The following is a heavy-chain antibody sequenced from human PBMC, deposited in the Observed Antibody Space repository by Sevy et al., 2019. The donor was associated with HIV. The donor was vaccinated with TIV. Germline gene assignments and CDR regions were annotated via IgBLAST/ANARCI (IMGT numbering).Heavy chain of an antibody. D-gene: IGHD3-10*01. CDR2: IGVYNGNS. J-gene: IGHJ4*01. V-gene: IGHV1-18*01. Sequence: ASVKVSCKASGYTFSSNGIAWVRQAPGQGLQWMGWIGVYNGNSKYARNHQDRLTMTTDTSTSTAYMELKSLRSDDTAVYYCARVPTYYIGSGTYFDYWGHGTLVTVSS. CDR1: GYTFSSNG. CDR3: ARVPTYYIGSGTYFDY.